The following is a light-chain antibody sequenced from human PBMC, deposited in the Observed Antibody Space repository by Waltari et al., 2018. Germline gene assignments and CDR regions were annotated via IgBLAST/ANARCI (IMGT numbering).Light chain of an antibody. V-gene: IGLV1-44*01. CDR3: AAWDASLNAWV. J-gene: IGLJ3*02. CDR2: SNN. CDR1: SSNLGRYR. Sequence: QSVLPQPPSASGTPGQRIIIPCSGSSSNLGRYRENWYPQFPGTAPKFLIQSNNQRPSGVPDRFSGSKSGTSASLAISGLQSEDEADYYCAAWDASLNAWVYGGGTKLTVL.